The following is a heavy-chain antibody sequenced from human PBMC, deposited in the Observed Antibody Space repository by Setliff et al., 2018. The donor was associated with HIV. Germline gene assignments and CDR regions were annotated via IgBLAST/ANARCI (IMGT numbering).Heavy chain of an antibody. V-gene: IGHV4-61*09. CDR1: GVSISSGSYY. J-gene: IGHJ4*02. Sequence: LSLTCTVSGVSISSGSYYWSWIRQPAGKGLEWIGHTYTSGSTNYNPSLKSRVTISVDTSKNQFFLKLSSVTAADTAVYYCARPAPRGYSYGHYYFDYWGQGTLVTV. D-gene: IGHD5-18*01. CDR3: ARPAPRGYSYGHYYFDY. CDR2: TYTSGST.